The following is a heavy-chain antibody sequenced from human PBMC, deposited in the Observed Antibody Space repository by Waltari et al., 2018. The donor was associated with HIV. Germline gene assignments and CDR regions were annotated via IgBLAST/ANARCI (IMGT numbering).Heavy chain of an antibody. D-gene: IGHD1-26*01. Sequence: QLQLQESGPGLVKPSETLSLTCTVSGGSITTTRYYWGWIRQPPGKGLEWIGSIYYSGSTYYNPSLKSRVTISVDTSKNQFSLKLSSVTAADTAVYYCASGAYSGSYYRLQTWFDPWGQGTLVIVSS. CDR2: IYYSGST. J-gene: IGHJ5*02. V-gene: IGHV4-39*01. CDR1: GGSITTTRYY. CDR3: ASGAYSGSYYRLQTWFDP.